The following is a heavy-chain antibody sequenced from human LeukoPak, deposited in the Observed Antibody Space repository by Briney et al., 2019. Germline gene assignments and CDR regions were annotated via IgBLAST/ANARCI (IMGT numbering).Heavy chain of an antibody. J-gene: IGHJ3*02. CDR3: ARASYYYDTSGLGAFDI. D-gene: IGHD3-22*01. CDR2: INWNGDRK. Sequence: PGGSLRLSCAASGFTFEDYGMSWVRHAPGKGLEWVSGINWNGDRKGHADSVKGRFTISRDSAKTSLYLQMNSLRAEDTALYHCARASYYYDTSGLGAFDIWGQGTVVIVSS. V-gene: IGHV3-20*01. CDR1: GFTFEDYG.